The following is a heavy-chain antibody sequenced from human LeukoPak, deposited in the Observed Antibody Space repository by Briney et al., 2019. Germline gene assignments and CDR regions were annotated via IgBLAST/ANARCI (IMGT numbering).Heavy chain of an antibody. Sequence: GGSLRLSCAGTGFTFSTYGMSWVRQAPGKGLEWVSGIIDSGGSTYYADSVKGRFTISRDNSKNTLYLQVNGLRTEDTAVYYCAKDRLLNCRGDCYIFDYWGQGTVVTVSS. CDR3: AKDRLLNCRGDCYIFDY. V-gene: IGHV3-23*01. D-gene: IGHD2-21*02. CDR2: IIDSGGST. J-gene: IGHJ4*02. CDR1: GFTFSTYG.